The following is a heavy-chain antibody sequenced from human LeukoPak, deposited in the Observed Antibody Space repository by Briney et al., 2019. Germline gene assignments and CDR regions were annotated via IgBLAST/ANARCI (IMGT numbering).Heavy chain of an antibody. J-gene: IGHJ4*02. CDR3: AGPSLGATYYFDY. V-gene: IGHV3-7*01. CDR1: GFTFSSYW. D-gene: IGHD1-26*01. Sequence: GGSLRLSCAASGFTFSSYWMSWVRQAPGKGLEWVSNIKQDGSEKYYVDSVKGRFTISRDNAKNSLYLQMNSLRAEDTAVYYCAGPSLGATYYFDYWGQGTLVTVSS. CDR2: IKQDGSEK.